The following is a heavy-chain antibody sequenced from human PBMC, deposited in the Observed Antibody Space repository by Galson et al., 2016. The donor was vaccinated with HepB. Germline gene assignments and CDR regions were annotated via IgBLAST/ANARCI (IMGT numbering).Heavy chain of an antibody. J-gene: IGHJ4*02. D-gene: IGHD1-14*01. CDR1: GVSVTSHY. Sequence: ETLSLTCTVSGVSVTSHYWSWIRQSPGEGLEWIANVYYSGSTNYNPSLKSRVTISLDTSINQFSLDLVSVSAADTAVYYCARGGGSAYHDHEFDYWGQGALVTVSS. V-gene: IGHV4-59*02. CDR3: ARGGGSAYHDHEFDY. CDR2: VYYSGST.